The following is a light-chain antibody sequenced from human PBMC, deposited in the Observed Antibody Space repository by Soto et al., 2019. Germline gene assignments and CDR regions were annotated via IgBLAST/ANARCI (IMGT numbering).Light chain of an antibody. CDR3: AEWDDSLNNWV. CDR1: TSTFRSNT. J-gene: IGLJ3*02. V-gene: IGLV1-44*01. Sequence: QSVLTQPPSASGTPGQRVTISCSGSTSTFRSNTVNWYQQLPRTAPKLLIYPNNQRPSGVPDRFSASKSGTSASLAISGLQSEDEADYYCAEWDDSLNNWVFGGGTKLTVL. CDR2: PNN.